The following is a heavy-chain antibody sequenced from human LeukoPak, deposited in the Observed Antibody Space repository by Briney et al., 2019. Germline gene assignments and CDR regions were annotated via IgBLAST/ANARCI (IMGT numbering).Heavy chain of an antibody. J-gene: IGHJ4*02. CDR3: ARAKWELRVLLGY. D-gene: IGHD1-26*01. Sequence: GGSLRLSCAASGFTFSSYWMSWVRQAPGKGLEWVANIKQDGSEKYFVDSVKGRFIISRDNAKNSLYLQMNSLRAEDTAVYYCARAKWELRVLLGYWGQGTLVTVSS. CDR1: GFTFSSYW. CDR2: IKQDGSEK. V-gene: IGHV3-7*01.